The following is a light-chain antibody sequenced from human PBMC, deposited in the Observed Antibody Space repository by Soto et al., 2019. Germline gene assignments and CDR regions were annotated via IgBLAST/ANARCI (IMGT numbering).Light chain of an antibody. CDR1: RSVSGW. V-gene: IGKV1-5*01. CDR3: LQYETFSWT. J-gene: IGKJ1*01. Sequence: DIVMTQSPATLCSSLGGRVTIACRASRSVSGWLAWYQQKPGEAPKLLIYDASALPRGVPSGFSGSGSGTKFTLTIASLQPDDFATYYCLQYETFSWTFGPGTKVDI. CDR2: DAS.